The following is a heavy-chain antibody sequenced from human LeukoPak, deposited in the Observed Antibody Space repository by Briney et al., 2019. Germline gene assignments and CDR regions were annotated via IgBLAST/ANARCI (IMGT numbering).Heavy chain of an antibody. V-gene: IGHV4-30-2*01. Sequence: SQTLSLTCAVSGDSISSGGYSWSWIRQPPGKGLEWIGYIYHSGSTYYNPSLKSRVTISVDRSKNQFSLKLSSVTAADTAVYYCASAYYYDGSGAFDYWGQGTLVTVSS. CDR3: ASAYYYDGSGAFDY. CDR1: GDSISSGGYS. J-gene: IGHJ4*02. D-gene: IGHD3-22*01. CDR2: IYHSGST.